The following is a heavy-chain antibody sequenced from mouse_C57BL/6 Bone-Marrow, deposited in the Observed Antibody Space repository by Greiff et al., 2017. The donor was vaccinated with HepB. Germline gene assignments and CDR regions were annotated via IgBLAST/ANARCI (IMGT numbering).Heavy chain of an antibody. J-gene: IGHJ4*01. V-gene: IGHV1-53*01. CDR2: INPSNGGT. CDR1: GYTFTSYW. Sequence: QVQLQQPGTELVKPGASVKLSCKASGYTFTSYWMHWVKQRPGQGLEWIGNINPSNGGTNYNEKFKSKATLTVDKSSSTAYMQLSSLTSEDSAVYYCALYDYDVGNYYAMDYWGQGTSVTVSS. D-gene: IGHD2-4*01. CDR3: ALYDYDVGNYYAMDY.